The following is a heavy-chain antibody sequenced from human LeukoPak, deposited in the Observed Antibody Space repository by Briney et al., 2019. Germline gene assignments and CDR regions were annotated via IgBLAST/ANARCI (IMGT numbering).Heavy chain of an antibody. V-gene: IGHV3-15*01. Sequence: PGGSLRLSCAASGFAFSNARMSWVRQAPGKGLEWVCRIKTRNEGGTSEYAAPVKGRFTISRDDSKNTVHLQMNSLKTEDTGVYYCTKPDLLWVGEDVWGPGTTVTVSS. J-gene: IGHJ6*02. CDR1: GFAFSNAR. CDR2: IKTRNEGGTS. CDR3: TKPDLLWVGEDV. D-gene: IGHD2/OR15-2a*01.